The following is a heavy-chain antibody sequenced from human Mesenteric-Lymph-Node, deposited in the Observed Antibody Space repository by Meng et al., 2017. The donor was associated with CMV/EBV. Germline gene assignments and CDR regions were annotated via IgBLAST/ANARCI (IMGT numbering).Heavy chain of an antibody. CDR2: IYYIGST. CDR1: GGSISSSSYY. J-gene: IGHJ6*02. V-gene: IGHV4-39*07. CDR3: ARDQIVVVPAALTARGRTNYYGMDV. D-gene: IGHD2-2*01. Sequence: SETLSLTCTVSGGSISSSSYYWGWIRQPPGKGLEWIGSIYYIGSTYYNPSLKSRVTISVDTSKNQFSLKLSSVTAADTAVYYCARDQIVVVPAALTARGRTNYYGMDVWGQGTTVTVSS.